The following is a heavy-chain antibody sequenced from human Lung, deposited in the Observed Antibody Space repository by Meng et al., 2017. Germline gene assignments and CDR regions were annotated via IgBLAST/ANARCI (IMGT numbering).Heavy chain of an antibody. CDR1: GGSISSSNW. CDR2: IYHSGST. Sequence: VQRQGSGPDLGKPSGTLSLTCAVAGGSISSSNWWSWVRQPPGKGLEWIGEIYHSGSTNYNPSLKSRVTISVDKSKNQFSLKLSSVTAADTAVYYCARGSITMVRGVSVFDPWGQGTLVTVSS. CDR3: ARGSITMVRGVSVFDP. D-gene: IGHD3-10*01. J-gene: IGHJ5*02. V-gene: IGHV4-4*02.